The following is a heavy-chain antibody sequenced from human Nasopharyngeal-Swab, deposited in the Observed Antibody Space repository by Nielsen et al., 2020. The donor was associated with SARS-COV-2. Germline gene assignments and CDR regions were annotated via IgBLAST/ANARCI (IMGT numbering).Heavy chain of an antibody. J-gene: IGHJ2*01. CDR1: GGSFSGYY. CDR2: INHSGST. V-gene: IGHV4-34*01. D-gene: IGHD5-12*01. Sequence: ETLSLTCAVYGGSFSGYYWSWIRQPPGKGLEWIGEINHSGSTNYNPSLKSRVTISVDTSKNQFSLKLSSVTAADTAVYYCARGRKIVAARWYFDLWGRGTLVTVSS. CDR3: ARGRKIVAARWYFDL.